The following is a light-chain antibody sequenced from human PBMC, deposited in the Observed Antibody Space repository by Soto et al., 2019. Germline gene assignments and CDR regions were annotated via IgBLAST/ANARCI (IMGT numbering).Light chain of an antibody. CDR3: QQYGSSGT. Sequence: EVVMTQSPATLSVSPGERVTLSCRASQSVASNLAWYQQKPGQAPRLLIYGASSRATGVPDRFSASGSGTDFTLTISRLEPEDFAVYYCQQYGSSGTFGQGTKV. J-gene: IGKJ1*01. CDR1: QSVASN. V-gene: IGKV3-20*01. CDR2: GAS.